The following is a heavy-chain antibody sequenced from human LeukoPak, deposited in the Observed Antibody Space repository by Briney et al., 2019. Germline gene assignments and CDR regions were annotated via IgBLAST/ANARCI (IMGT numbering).Heavy chain of an antibody. CDR1: GFTFSGSA. J-gene: IGHJ4*02. D-gene: IGHD3-22*01. CDR3: TKTSNYYDSSGQFDY. Sequence: GGSLRLSCAASGFTFSGSAMHWVRQASGKGLEWVGRIRSKPNRYATAYAASVKGRFTISRDDSKNTAYLQMNSLKTEDTAVYYCTKTSNYYDSSGQFDYWGQGTLVTVSS. CDR2: IRSKPNRYAT. V-gene: IGHV3-73*01.